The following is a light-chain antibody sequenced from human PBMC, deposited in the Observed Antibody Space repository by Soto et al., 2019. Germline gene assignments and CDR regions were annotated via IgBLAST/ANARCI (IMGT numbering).Light chain of an antibody. CDR2: EVS. CDR3: TSYTRDTALV. V-gene: IGLV2-14*01. J-gene: IGLJ1*01. CDR1: IRDVGTYNY. Sequence: QSLRTQTASVSGSPGQSITISCTGTIRDVGTYNYVSWYQHHPGKAPKLIIYEVSNRPSGVSNRFSGSKSGSTASLTISGLQAEDEADYHCTSYTRDTALVFGTGTKVTVL.